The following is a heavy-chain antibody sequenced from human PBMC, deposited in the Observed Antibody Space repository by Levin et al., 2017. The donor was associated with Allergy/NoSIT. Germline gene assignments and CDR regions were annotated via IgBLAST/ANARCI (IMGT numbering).Heavy chain of an antibody. Sequence: PGESLKISCAASGFGFSSYAITWVRQAPGKGLEWVSTISGGGATTFYADSVKGRFTISRDNSKNTLYLQMNSLRAEDTALYYCATWEFQTYWGQGTLVTVSS. CDR1: GFGFSSYA. V-gene: IGHV3-23*01. CDR2: ISGGGATT. J-gene: IGHJ4*02. CDR3: ATWEFQTY. D-gene: IGHD3-10*01.